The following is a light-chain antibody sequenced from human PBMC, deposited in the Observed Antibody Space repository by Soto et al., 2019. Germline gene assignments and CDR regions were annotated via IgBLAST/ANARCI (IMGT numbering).Light chain of an antibody. CDR1: QTISSW. CDR2: KAS. J-gene: IGKJ1*01. Sequence: QMTHSPSTLSGSVGYRVTITCLASQTISSWLAWYQQKPGKAPKLLIYKASTLKSGVPSRFSGSGSGTEFTLTISSLQPDDFATYYCQHYNSYSEAFGQGTKVDIK. V-gene: IGKV1-5*03. CDR3: QHYNSYSEA.